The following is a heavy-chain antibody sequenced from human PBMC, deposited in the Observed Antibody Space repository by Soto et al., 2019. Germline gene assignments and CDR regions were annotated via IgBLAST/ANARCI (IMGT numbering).Heavy chain of an antibody. Sequence: QVQLQESGPGLVKPSETLSLTCTVSGGSVSSGIYYWSWIRQPPGKGLEWIGYIYYSGSTNYNPSLKSRVTISVDTSKNQFALKLSSVTAADTAVYYCARTTLTTEFDPWGQGTLVTVSS. D-gene: IGHD4-17*01. V-gene: IGHV4-61*01. J-gene: IGHJ5*02. CDR3: ARTTLTTEFDP. CDR2: IYYSGST. CDR1: GGSVSSGIYY.